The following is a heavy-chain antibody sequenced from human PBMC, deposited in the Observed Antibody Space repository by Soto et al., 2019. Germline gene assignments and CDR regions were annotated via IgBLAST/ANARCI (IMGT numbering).Heavy chain of an antibody. Sequence: PGGSLRLSCVASGLTFTTYELTWVRQAPGKGLDWVSAIGVRVDVTYYADPVRGRFTISRDNSNNTLFLQMNSLRAEDTAVYYCAKVSGGNYWGQGTLVTVSS. J-gene: IGHJ4*02. CDR3: AKVSGGNY. CDR2: IGVRVDVT. CDR1: GLTFTTYE. V-gene: IGHV3-23*01. D-gene: IGHD3-16*01.